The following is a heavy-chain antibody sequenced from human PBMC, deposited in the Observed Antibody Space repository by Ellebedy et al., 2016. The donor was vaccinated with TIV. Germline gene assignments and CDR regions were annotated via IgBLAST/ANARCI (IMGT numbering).Heavy chain of an antibody. D-gene: IGHD3-10*01. CDR2: TYYRFKWNN. CDR3: ARGWFGSGMGV. Sequence: SQTLSLTCVISGDSVSTDIGWNWIRQSPSRGLEWLGRTYYRFKWNNDYAVSLKSRITINPDTSKNLFSLQLNSVTPEDTAVYYCARGWFGSGMGVWGQGTTVTVSS. J-gene: IGHJ6*02. V-gene: IGHV6-1*01. CDR1: GDSVSTDIG.